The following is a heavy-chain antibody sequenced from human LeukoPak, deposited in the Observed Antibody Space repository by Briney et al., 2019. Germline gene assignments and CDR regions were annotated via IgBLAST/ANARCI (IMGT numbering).Heavy chain of an antibody. V-gene: IGHV4-34*01. D-gene: IGHD3-3*01. CDR3: ARDVLWSGSYFDY. J-gene: IGHJ4*02. CDR2: INHSGST. CDR1: GGSFSGYY. Sequence: SETLSLTCAVYGGSFSGYYWSWIRQPPGKGLEWIGEINHSGSTNYNPSLKSRVTISVDTSKNQFSLKLSSVTAADTAAYYCARDVLWSGSYFDYWGQGTLVTVSS.